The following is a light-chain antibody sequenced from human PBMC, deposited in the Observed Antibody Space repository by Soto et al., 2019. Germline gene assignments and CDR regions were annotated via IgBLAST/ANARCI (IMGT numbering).Light chain of an antibody. V-gene: IGKV3D-15*01. CDR1: QSVSSN. CDR3: QQYNNWPSYT. Sequence: EIVMTQSPATLSVSPGEGATLSCRASQSVSSNLAWYQQKPGQAPRLLIYAASTRATGIPARFGGSGSGTEFTLTISSLQSEDFAVYYCQQYNNWPSYTFGPGTKVDIK. CDR2: AAS. J-gene: IGKJ3*01.